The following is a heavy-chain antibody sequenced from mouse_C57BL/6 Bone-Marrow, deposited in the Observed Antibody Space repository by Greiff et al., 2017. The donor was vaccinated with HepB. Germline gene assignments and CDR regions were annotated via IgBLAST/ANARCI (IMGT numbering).Heavy chain of an antibody. CDR1: GYTFTTYP. Sequence: VQLQQSGAELVKPGASVKMSCKASGYTFTTYPIEWMKQNHGKSLEWIGNFHPYNDDTKYNEKFKGKATLTVEKSSSTVYLELSRLTSDDSAVYYCARQGVYYDYDVGAWFAYWGQGTLVTVSA. D-gene: IGHD2-4*01. CDR3: ARQGVYYDYDVGAWFAY. J-gene: IGHJ3*01. V-gene: IGHV1-47*01. CDR2: FHPYNDDT.